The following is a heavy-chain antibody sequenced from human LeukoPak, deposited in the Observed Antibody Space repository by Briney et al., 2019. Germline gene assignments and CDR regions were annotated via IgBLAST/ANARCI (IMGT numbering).Heavy chain of an antibody. Sequence: GASLKISCKGSGYSITSYWIAWVRQMPGKGLEWMGIIYPGDSDTRYSPSFQGQVTISADESIRTAYLQWRSLKASDTAIYYCARQEGFDFWSGYYTGYYSGMDVWGQGTTVTVSS. J-gene: IGHJ6*02. CDR1: GYSITSYW. CDR3: ARQEGFDFWSGYYTGYYSGMDV. CDR2: IYPGDSDT. D-gene: IGHD3-3*01. V-gene: IGHV5-51*01.